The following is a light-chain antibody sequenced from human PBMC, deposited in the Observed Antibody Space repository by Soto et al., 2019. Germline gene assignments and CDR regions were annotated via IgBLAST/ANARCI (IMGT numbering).Light chain of an antibody. CDR2: WAS. CDR1: QSVLYSSNNKNY. V-gene: IGKV4-1*01. Sequence: DIVMTQSPASLAVSMGERATINCKSSQSVLYSSNNKNYLAWYQQKPGQPPKLLIYWASTRESGVPDRFSGSGSGTDFTLTISSLQAEDVAVYYCQQYYSTPPTFGQGTRWIS. J-gene: IGKJ1*01. CDR3: QQYYSTPPT.